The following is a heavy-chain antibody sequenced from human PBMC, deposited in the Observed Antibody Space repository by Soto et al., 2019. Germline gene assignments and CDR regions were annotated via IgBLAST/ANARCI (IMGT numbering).Heavy chain of an antibody. CDR3: ARGYGSGSYLGMDV. D-gene: IGHD3-10*01. CDR2: IYYSGST. CDR1: GGSISSYY. Sequence: SETLSLTCTVSGGSISSYYWSWIRQPPGKGLEWIGYIYYSGSTNYNPSLKSRVTISVDTSKNQFSLKLSSVTAADTAVYYCARGYGSGSYLGMDVWGQGTTVTSP. V-gene: IGHV4-59*01. J-gene: IGHJ6*02.